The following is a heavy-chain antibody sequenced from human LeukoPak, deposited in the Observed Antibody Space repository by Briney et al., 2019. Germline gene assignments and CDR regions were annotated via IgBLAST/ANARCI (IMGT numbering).Heavy chain of an antibody. J-gene: IGHJ5*02. CDR3: ARGVERIFGVVNWFDP. CDR2: IYYSGST. Sequence: SETLSLTCAVYGGSFIGYYWSWIRQPPGKGLEWIACIYYSGSTYYNPSLKSRVTISVDTSKNQFSLKLNSVTAADTAVYYCARGVERIFGVVNWFDPWGQGTPVTVSS. D-gene: IGHD3-3*01. CDR1: GGSFIGYY. V-gene: IGHV4-34*01.